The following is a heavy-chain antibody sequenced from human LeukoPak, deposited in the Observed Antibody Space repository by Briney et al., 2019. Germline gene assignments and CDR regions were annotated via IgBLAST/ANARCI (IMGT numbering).Heavy chain of an antibody. CDR3: ARDHFPYYDILTGYYRY. V-gene: IGHV1-69*04. CDR2: IIPILGIA. Sequence: SVKVSCKASGGTFSSYAISWVRQAPGQGLEWMGRIIPILGIANYAQKFQGRVTITADKSTSTAYMELSSLRSEDTAVYYCARDHFPYYDILTGYYRYWGQGTLVTVSS. J-gene: IGHJ4*02. D-gene: IGHD3-9*01. CDR1: GGTFSSYA.